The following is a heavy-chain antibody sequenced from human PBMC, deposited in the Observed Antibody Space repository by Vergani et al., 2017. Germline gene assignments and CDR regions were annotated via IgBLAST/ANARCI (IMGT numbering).Heavy chain of an antibody. CDR2: IYWNDYQ. V-gene: IGHV2-5*04. CDR1: GFSLNTRGVS. Sequence: QITLKESGPTLVKPTQTLTLTCTFSGFSLNTRGVSVAWIRQPPGKALDWLAPIYWNDYQHYSPSLNNRVTITKDTSTNQVVLTMTNMDYVDTGTYYCVYXKTECETAGCFYPFYCYYYMDVWGKGTMVTVSS. J-gene: IGHJ6*03. D-gene: IGHD2/OR15-2a*01. CDR3: VYXKTECETAGCFYPFYCYYYMDV.